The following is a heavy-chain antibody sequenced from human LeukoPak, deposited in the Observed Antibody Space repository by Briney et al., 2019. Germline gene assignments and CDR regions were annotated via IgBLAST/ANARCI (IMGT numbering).Heavy chain of an antibody. CDR3: AKDIRPVATPGFDY. CDR2: ISSSGSTI. V-gene: IGHV3-48*03. CDR1: GFTFSSYE. J-gene: IGHJ4*02. Sequence: PGGSLRLSCAASGFTFSSYEMNWVRQAPGKGLEWVSYISSSGSTIYYADSVKGRFTISRDNAKNSLYLQMNSLRAEDMAFYYCAKDIRPVATPGFDYWGQGTLVTVSS. D-gene: IGHD6-19*01.